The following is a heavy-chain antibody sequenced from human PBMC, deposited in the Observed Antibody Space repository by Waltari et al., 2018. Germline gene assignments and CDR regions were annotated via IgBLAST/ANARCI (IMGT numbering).Heavy chain of an antibody. CDR3: ARGEGSSSWSDAFDI. D-gene: IGHD6-13*01. CDR2: IYQSGGT. V-gene: IGHV4-30-2*01. CDR1: GGSISSGGYS. J-gene: IGHJ3*02. Sequence: QLQLQESGSGLVKPSQTLSLTCAVSGGSISSGGYSWSWIRQPPGKGLEWIGYIYQSGGTYENQSLKSRGTISVDRSKNRFSLKLSCVTAADTAVYYCARGEGSSSWSDAFDIWGQGTMVTVSS.